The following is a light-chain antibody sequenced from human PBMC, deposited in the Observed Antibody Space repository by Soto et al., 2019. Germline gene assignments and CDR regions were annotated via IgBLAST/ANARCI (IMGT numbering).Light chain of an antibody. Sequence: DIVLTQSPATLSLSPGERATLSCRASQSVSSYLAWYQQKPGQAPRLLIYDASNRATGIPARFSGSGSGTDFTLTISSLEPEDFAVYYCQQGLTFGGGTKVEIK. J-gene: IGKJ4*01. CDR2: DAS. CDR1: QSVSSY. V-gene: IGKV3-11*01. CDR3: QQGLT.